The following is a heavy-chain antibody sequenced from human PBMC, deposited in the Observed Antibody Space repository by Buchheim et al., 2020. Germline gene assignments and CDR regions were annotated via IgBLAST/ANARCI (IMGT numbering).Heavy chain of an antibody. CDR1: GGSMSSGGYY. Sequence: QLQLQESGSGLVKPSQTLSLTCAVSGGSMSSGGYYWSWIRQPPGKGLEWIGYVFHSGSTYYNQSLQSRVNMSLDMSKNHFSLKLTSVTAADTAVYYCSRDGDRGSDYLGQGIL. J-gene: IGHJ4*02. CDR3: SRDGDRGSDY. D-gene: IGHD1-26*01. V-gene: IGHV4-30-2*01. CDR2: VFHSGST.